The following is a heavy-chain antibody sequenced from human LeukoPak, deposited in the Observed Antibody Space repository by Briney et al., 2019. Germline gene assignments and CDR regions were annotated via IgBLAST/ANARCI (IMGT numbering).Heavy chain of an antibody. CDR1: GGSISSGGYY. Sequence: SQTLSLTCTVSGGSISSGGYYWSWIRQPPGKGLEWIGYIYHSGSTYYNPSLKSRVTISVDRSKNQFSLKLSSVTAADTAVYYCARAPLDGYSLLGFDYWGQGTLVTVSS. V-gene: IGHV4-30-2*01. J-gene: IGHJ4*02. CDR3: ARAPLDGYSLLGFDY. D-gene: IGHD5-24*01. CDR2: IYHSGST.